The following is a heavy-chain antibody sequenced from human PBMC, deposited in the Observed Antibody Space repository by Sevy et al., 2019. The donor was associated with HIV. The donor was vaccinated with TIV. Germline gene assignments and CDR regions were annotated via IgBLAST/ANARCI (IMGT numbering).Heavy chain of an antibody. D-gene: IGHD6-19*01. CDR1: AFTFSSYA. CDR3: ARVPSLGGGGWYPPQMDRSYALDV. V-gene: IGHV3-30-3*01. J-gene: IGHJ6*02. Sequence: GGSLRLSCAASAFTFSSYAMHWVRQAPGKGLEWVAVISYDGSNKYYADSVKGRFTLSRDNSKNTLYLQMNSLRVEDTAVYYCARVPSLGGGGWYPPQMDRSYALDVWGQGTTVTVSS. CDR2: ISYDGSNK.